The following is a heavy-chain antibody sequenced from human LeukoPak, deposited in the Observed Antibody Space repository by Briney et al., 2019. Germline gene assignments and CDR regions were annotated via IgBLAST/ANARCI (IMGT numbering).Heavy chain of an antibody. D-gene: IGHD6-6*01. CDR1: GFTFSSYA. J-gene: IGHJ1*01. CDR2: ISGSGGST. V-gene: IGHV3-23*01. Sequence: PGGSLRLSXAASGFTFSSYAMSWVRQAPGKGVEWVSAISGSGGSTYYADSVKGRFTISRDNSKNTLYLQMNSLRAEDTAVYYCASEESSSIQHWGQGTLVTVSS. CDR3: ASEESSSIQH.